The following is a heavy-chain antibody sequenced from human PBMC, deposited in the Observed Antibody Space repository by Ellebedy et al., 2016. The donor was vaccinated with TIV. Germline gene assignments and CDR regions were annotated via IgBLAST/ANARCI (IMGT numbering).Heavy chain of an antibody. CDR2: IVGSGA. CDR3: AKDRTPGDGYWVFDD. D-gene: IGHD5-18*01. Sequence: GESLKISCAASGFTFSTYAIGWVRQAPGKGLEWVSGIVGSGAQKYADSVKGRFTISRDNSKGTVDLQMNSLRVEDTAVYFCAKDRTPGDGYWVFDDWGQGTLVTVSS. CDR1: GFTFSTYA. J-gene: IGHJ4*02. V-gene: IGHV3-23*01.